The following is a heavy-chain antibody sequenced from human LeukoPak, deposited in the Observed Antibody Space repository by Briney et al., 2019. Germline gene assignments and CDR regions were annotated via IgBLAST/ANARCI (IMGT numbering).Heavy chain of an antibody. D-gene: IGHD3-16*01. CDR1: GFTFSSYS. CDR3: ARDGGWQDDY. CDR2: MDSSGSSV. V-gene: IGHV3-48*01. Sequence: GGSLRLSCAASGFTFSSYSMNWIRQAPGKGLEWVSYMDSSGSSVHYAGSVKGRFTISRDNAKNSLYLQMNSLRAEDTAVYYCARDGGWQDDYWGQGTLVTVSS. J-gene: IGHJ4*02.